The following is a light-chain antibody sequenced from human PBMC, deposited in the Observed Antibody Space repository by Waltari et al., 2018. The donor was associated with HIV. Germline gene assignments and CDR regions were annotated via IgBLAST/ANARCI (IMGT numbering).Light chain of an antibody. J-gene: IGLJ3*02. V-gene: IGLV6-57*01. CDR1: SGHIARNS. Sequence: FMITQPHSVSESPGKTVTISCTRSSGHIARNSLQRYPQRPGSSPTTVSYEDNQRPPGVPDRFSGSIDSSSNSASLTISGLKTEDEADYYCQSYDSSNHWVFGGGTKLTVL. CDR3: QSYDSSNHWV. CDR2: EDN.